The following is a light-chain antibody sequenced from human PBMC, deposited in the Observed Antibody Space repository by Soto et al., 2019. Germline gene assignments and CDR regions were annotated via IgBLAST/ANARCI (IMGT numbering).Light chain of an antibody. CDR1: QSVSSK. CDR2: GVS. Sequence: EIVLTQSPGTLSLSPGERATLSCRASQSVSSKLAWFQQKPGQAPSLLIYGVSTRATGVPVRFSGSGSGTDFTLTISRLEPEDFAVFYCQQYDDSATFGQGTRLEVK. J-gene: IGKJ5*01. CDR3: QQYDDSAT. V-gene: IGKV3-20*01.